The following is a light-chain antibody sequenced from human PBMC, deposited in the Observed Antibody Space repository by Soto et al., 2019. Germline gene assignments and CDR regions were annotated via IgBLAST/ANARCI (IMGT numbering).Light chain of an antibody. V-gene: IGKV1-9*01. CDR1: QGITRY. J-gene: IGKJ2*01. CDR3: QQVDSYPYT. Sequence: DIPLTQSPSFLSASVGDRVTITCRASQGITRYLAWYQQKPGKAPKLLIYAASTLESGVPSRFSGSGSGTEFNLSISSLQPEDFSTYYCQQVDSYPYTFGQGTKVDIK. CDR2: AAS.